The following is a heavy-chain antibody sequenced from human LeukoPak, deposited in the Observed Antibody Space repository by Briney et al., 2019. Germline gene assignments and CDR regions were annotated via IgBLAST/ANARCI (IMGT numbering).Heavy chain of an antibody. V-gene: IGHV3-7*01. J-gene: IGHJ4*02. CDR3: AKDEGIVLMVYAMPDY. Sequence: GGSLRLSCAASGFTFSSYWMSWVRQAPGKGLEWVANIKQDGSEKYYVDSVKGRFTISRDNAKNSLYLQMNSLRAEDTAVYYCAKDEGIVLMVYAMPDYWGQGTLVTVSS. D-gene: IGHD2-8*01. CDR2: IKQDGSEK. CDR1: GFTFSSYW.